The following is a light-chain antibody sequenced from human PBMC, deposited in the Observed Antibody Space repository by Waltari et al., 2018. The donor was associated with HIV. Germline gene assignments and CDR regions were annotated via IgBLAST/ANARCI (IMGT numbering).Light chain of an antibody. J-gene: IGLJ3*02. CDR3: QSYDSSLSEGV. CDR1: SSNLGAGCD. Sequence: QSVLTQPPSVSGAPGQRVTISCTGSSSNLGAGCDVHWYQPHPGAAPKLLIFANTNRPSGVPDRFSGSKSGTSASLAITGVQAEDEAVYYCQSYDSSLSEGVFGGGTKLAVL. CDR2: ANT. V-gene: IGLV1-40*01.